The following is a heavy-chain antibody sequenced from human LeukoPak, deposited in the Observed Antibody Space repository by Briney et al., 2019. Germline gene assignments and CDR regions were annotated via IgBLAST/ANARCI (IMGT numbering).Heavy chain of an antibody. CDR1: GGSFSGYY. Sequence: PSETLSLTCAVYGGSFSGYYWSWIRQPPGKWLEWIGEINHSGSTNYNPSLKSRVTISVDTSKNQFSLKLSSVTAADTAVYYCARGLGYSYGPHFEYWGQGTLVTVSS. J-gene: IGHJ4*02. V-gene: IGHV4-34*01. CDR2: INHSGST. D-gene: IGHD5-18*01. CDR3: ARGLGYSYGPHFEY.